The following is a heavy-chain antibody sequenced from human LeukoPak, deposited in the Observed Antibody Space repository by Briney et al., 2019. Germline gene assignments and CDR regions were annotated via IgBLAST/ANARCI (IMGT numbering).Heavy chain of an antibody. D-gene: IGHD3-22*01. CDR2: ISSSSSYI. V-gene: IGHV3-21*01. CDR3: AREGGGTGWLIVGGHDAFDI. Sequence: PGGSLRLSCAASGFTFSSYSMNWVRQAPGKGLEWVSSISSSSSYIYYADSVKGRFTISRDNAKNSLYLQMNSLRAEDTAVYYCAREGGGTGWLIVGGHDAFDIWGQGTMVTVSS. J-gene: IGHJ3*02. CDR1: GFTFSSYS.